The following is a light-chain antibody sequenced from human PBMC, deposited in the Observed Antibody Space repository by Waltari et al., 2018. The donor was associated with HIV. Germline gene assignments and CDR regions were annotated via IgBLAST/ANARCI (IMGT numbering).Light chain of an antibody. CDR2: EVS. CDR3: CSYAGSVV. Sequence: QSALTQPASVSGSPGQSNTISCTGTSSDVESYNLVSWYQQQPDKPPKLMLYEVSKRPPGVSTRFSGSKSGNTACLTISGLQAEDGAEYYCCSYAGSVVFGGGTKLTVL. CDR1: SSDVESYNL. V-gene: IGLV2-23*02. J-gene: IGLJ2*01.